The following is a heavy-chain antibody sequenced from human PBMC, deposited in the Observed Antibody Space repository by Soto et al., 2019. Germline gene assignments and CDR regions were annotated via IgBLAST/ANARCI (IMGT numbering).Heavy chain of an antibody. J-gene: IGHJ4*02. V-gene: IGHV1-3*01. D-gene: IGHD3-9*01. CDR1: GSTFTSYA. Sequence: ASVKVSCKASGSTFTSYAMHWVRQAPGQRLEWMGWINAGNGNTKYSQKFQGRVTITRDTSASTVYMELSSLRSEDTAVYYCAGRSVSHYDILTGFSNVLDYWGQGTLVTVSS. CDR2: INAGNGNT. CDR3: AGRSVSHYDILTGFSNVLDY.